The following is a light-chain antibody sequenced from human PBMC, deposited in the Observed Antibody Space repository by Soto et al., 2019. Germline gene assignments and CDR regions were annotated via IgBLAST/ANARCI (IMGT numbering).Light chain of an antibody. CDR1: QGISSY. CDR2: AAS. V-gene: IGKV1-9*01. Sequence: PLTQSPSSLSASVGDRVTITCRASQGISSYFAWYQQQPGKAPKLVIYAASTLQTGVPSRFSGSGSGTDFTLTISSLQPEDFATYYCQQLGSYPITLGQGTRLEIK. J-gene: IGKJ5*01. CDR3: QQLGSYPIT.